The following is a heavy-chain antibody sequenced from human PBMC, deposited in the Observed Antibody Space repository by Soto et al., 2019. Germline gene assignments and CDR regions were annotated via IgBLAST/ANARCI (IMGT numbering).Heavy chain of an antibody. J-gene: IGHJ4*02. CDR2: ISGHNGAT. CDR1: GYNFVNHG. Sequence: ASVKFSCKTSGYNFVNHGISWVRQAPGRGLEWLGWISGHNGATKYGKRLQGRVTMTIDTSTTTAYMELRSLRSDDTAVYYCARDLYPLAYYFDYWGQGTLVTVS. V-gene: IGHV1-18*04. CDR3: ARDLYPLAYYFDY.